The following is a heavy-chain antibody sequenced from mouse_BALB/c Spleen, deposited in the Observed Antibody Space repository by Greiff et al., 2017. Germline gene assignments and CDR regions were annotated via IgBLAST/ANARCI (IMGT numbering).Heavy chain of an antibody. D-gene: IGHD2-4*01. Sequence: VHVKQSGAELVRPGALVKLSCKASGFNIKDYYMHWVKQRPEQGLEWIGWIDPENGNTIYDPKFQGKASITADTSSNTAYLQLSSLTSEDTAVYYCARGDYEGFAYWGQGTLVTVSA. CDR2: IDPENGNT. V-gene: IGHV14-1*02. CDR1: GFNIKDYY. J-gene: IGHJ3*01. CDR3: ARGDYEGFAY.